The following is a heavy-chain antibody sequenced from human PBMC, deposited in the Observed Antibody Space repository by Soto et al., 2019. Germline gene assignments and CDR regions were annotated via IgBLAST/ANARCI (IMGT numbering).Heavy chain of an antibody. CDR3: AKSQFPLGYCSGGSCYSGLFDY. CDR2: ISGSGGST. Sequence: GGSLRLSCAASGFTFSSYAMSWVRQAPGKGLEWVSAISGSGGSTYYADSVKGRFTISRDNSKNTLYLQMNSLRAEDTAVYYCAKSQFPLGYCSGGSCYSGLFDYWGQGTLVTVSS. V-gene: IGHV3-23*01. J-gene: IGHJ4*02. D-gene: IGHD2-15*01. CDR1: GFTFSSYA.